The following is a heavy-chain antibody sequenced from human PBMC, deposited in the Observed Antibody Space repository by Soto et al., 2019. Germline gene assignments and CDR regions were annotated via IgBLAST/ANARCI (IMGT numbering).Heavy chain of an antibody. CDR1: GGSISSSSYY. J-gene: IGHJ4*02. Sequence: SETLSLTCTVSGGSISSSSYYWGWIRQPPGKGLEWIGSIYYSGSTYYNPSLKSRVTISVDTSKNQFSLRLTSVTAADTAVYYCATHPPYGPLDHWGQGTLVTVSS. V-gene: IGHV4-39*01. CDR3: ATHPPYGPLDH. CDR2: IYYSGST. D-gene: IGHD4-17*01.